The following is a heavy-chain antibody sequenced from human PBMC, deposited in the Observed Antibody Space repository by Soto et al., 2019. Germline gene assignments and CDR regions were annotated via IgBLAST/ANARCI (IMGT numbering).Heavy chain of an antibody. CDR3: ARFRNSGYAVYFDY. CDR2: IYYSGST. J-gene: IGHJ4*02. CDR1: GGSISSGGYY. Sequence: QVQLQESGPGLVKPSQTLSLTCTVSGGSISSGGYYWSWIRQHPGKGLEWIGYIYYSGSTYYNPTLKSRVTISVDTSKNQFSLKLSSVTAADTAVYYCARFRNSGYAVYFDYWGQGTLVTVSS. V-gene: IGHV4-31*03. D-gene: IGHD5-12*01.